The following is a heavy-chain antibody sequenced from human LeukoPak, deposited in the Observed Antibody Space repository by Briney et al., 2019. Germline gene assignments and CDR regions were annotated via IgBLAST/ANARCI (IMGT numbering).Heavy chain of an antibody. CDR2: SRNKANSYTT. V-gene: IGHV3-72*01. D-gene: IGHD1-7*01. CDR3: ARLRGNYPDY. CDR1: GFTFSDHY. J-gene: IGHJ4*02. Sequence: GGSLRLSCAASGFTFSDHYMDWVRQAPGKGLGWVGRSRNKANSYTTEYAASVKGRFTISRDDSKNSLYLQMNSLKIEDTAVYYCARLRGNYPDYWGQGALVTVSS.